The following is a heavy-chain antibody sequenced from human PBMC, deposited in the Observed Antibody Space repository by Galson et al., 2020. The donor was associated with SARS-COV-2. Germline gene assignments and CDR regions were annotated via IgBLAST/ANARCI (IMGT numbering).Heavy chain of an antibody. V-gene: IGHV3-30*04. CDR2: ISYDGSNK. Sequence: GGSLRLSCAASGFTFSSYAMHWVRQAPGTGLEWVAVISYDGSNKYYADSVKGRFTISRDNSKNTLYLQMNSLRAEDTAVYYCAREGAVATLIEYWGQGTLVTVSS. CDR3: AREGAVATLIEY. CDR1: GFTFSSYA. D-gene: IGHD5-12*01. J-gene: IGHJ4*02.